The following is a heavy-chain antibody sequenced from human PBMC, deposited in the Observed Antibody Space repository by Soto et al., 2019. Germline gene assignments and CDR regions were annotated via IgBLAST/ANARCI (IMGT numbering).Heavy chain of an antibody. CDR2: IYYSGST. J-gene: IGHJ6*03. V-gene: IGHV4-59*01. Sequence: SETLSLTCTVSGGSISSYYWSWIRQPPGKGLEWIGYIYYSGSTNYNPSLKSRVTISVDTSKNQFSLKLSSVTAPDTAVYYCARTVELIYYYYMDVWGKGTTVTVSS. CDR1: GGSISSYY. D-gene: IGHD2-21*01. CDR3: ARTVELIYYYYMDV.